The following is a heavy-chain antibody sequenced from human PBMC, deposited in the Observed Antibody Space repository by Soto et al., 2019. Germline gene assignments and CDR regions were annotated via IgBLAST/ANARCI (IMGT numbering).Heavy chain of an antibody. CDR2: ISYDGSNN. CDR1: GFTFSSYG. J-gene: IGHJ1*01. Sequence: QVQLVESGGGVVQPGRSLRLSCAATGFTFSSYGMHWVRQAPGKGLEWVAIISYDGSNNYYADSVKGRFTISRDNSNNRLYLLTNSLRAKERAGYYGAKGRVTVVGPRYFQHWGHGTLVSVSS. V-gene: IGHV3-30*18. D-gene: IGHD2-15*01. CDR3: AKGRVTVVGPRYFQH.